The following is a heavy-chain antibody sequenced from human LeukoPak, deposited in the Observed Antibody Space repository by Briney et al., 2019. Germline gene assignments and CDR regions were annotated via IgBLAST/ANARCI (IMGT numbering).Heavy chain of an antibody. CDR1: GFTFSYSA. CDR3: AKGGSSWYVGWFDY. CDR2: IRSKANSYAT. J-gene: IGHJ4*02. D-gene: IGHD6-13*01. Sequence: GGSLKLSCAASGFTFSYSAVHWARQASGKGLEWVGRIRSKANSYATAYAASVKGRFTISRDDSKNTAYLQMNSLRAEDTAVYYCAKGGSSWYVGWFDYWGRGTLVTVSS. V-gene: IGHV3-73*01.